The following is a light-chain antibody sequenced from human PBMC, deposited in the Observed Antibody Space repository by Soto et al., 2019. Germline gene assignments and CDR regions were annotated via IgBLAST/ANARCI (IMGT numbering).Light chain of an antibody. CDR2: GNS. CDR1: SSNIGAGYD. J-gene: IGLJ2*01. CDR3: QSYDSSLSGSGV. V-gene: IGLV1-40*01. Sequence: QSVLTQPPSVSGAPGQRVTISCTGGSSNIGAGYDVHWYQQLPGTAPKLLIYGNSNRPSRVPDRFSGSKSGTSASLAITGLQAEDEADYYCQSYDSSLSGSGVFGGGTKLTVL.